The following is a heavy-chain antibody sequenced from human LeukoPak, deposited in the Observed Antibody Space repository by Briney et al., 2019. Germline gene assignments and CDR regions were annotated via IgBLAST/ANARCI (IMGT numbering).Heavy chain of an antibody. V-gene: IGHV1-2*02. CDR2: INPDSGGT. Sequence: GASVKVSCKASGYSFTDYYMHWVPQAPRQGLESMGWINPDSGGTNYPQKFQGRVTMTRDTSISTAYMELSRLRSDDTAVYYCARGGHYYSYSMDVWGKGTTVTVSS. CDR1: GYSFTDYY. J-gene: IGHJ6*03. CDR3: ARGGHYYSYSMDV.